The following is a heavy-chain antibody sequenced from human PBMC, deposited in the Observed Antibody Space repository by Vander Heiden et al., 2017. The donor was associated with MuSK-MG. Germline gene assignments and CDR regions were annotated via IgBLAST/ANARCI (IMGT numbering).Heavy chain of an antibody. D-gene: IGHD3-9*01. V-gene: IGHV4-59*01. CDR3: ARGPDYDILTGRYYYGMDV. J-gene: IGHJ6*02. Sequence: QVQLQESGPGLVKPSETLSLTCTVSGGSISSYYWRWIRQPPGKGLEWIGYIYYSGSTNYNPSLKSRVTISVDTSKNQFSLKLSSVTAADTAVYYCARGPDYDILTGRYYYGMDVWGQGTTVTVSS. CDR2: IYYSGST. CDR1: GGSISSYY.